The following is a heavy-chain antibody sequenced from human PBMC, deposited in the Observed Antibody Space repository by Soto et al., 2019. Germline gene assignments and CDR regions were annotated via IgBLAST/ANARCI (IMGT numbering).Heavy chain of an antibody. V-gene: IGHV1-46*01. D-gene: IGHD1-1*01. CDR3: ARENDLVRQQTGHYYYGMDV. CDR1: GYTFTSYY. CDR2: INPSGGST. Sequence: ASVKLSCKASGYTFTSYYMHWVRQAPGQGLEWMGIINPSGGSTSYAQKFQGRVTMTRDTSTSTVYMELSSLRSEDTAVYYCARENDLVRQQTGHYYYGMDVWGQGTTVTVSS. J-gene: IGHJ6*02.